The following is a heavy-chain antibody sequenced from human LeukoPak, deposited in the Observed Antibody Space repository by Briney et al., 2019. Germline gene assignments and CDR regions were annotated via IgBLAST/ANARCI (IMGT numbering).Heavy chain of an antibody. J-gene: IGHJ4*02. CDR3: ARDSPERGYSYGPLDNYFDY. CDR1: GFTFSSYW. Sequence: GGSLRLSCAASGFTFSSYWMSWVRQAPGKGLEWVANIKQDGSEEYCVDSVKGRFTISRDNAKNSLFLQMNSLRAEDTAIYYCARDSPERGYSYGPLDNYFDYWGQGTLVTVSS. CDR2: IKQDGSEE. D-gene: IGHD5-18*01. V-gene: IGHV3-7*01.